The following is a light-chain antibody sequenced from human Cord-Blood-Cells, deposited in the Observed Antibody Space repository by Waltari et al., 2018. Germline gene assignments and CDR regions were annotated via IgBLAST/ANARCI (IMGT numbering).Light chain of an antibody. CDR2: DAS. Sequence: EIVLTQSSATLSLSPGERATLSCRVSQSVSSYLAWYQQKPGQAPRLLIYDASNRATGIPARFSGSGSGTDFTLTISSLEPEDFAVYYCQQRSNWLTFGGGTKVEIK. CDR1: QSVSSY. CDR3: QQRSNWLT. J-gene: IGKJ4*01. V-gene: IGKV3-11*01.